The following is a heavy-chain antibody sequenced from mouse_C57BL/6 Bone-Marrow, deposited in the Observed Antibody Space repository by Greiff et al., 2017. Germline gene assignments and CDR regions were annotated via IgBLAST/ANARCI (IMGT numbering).Heavy chain of an antibody. V-gene: IGHV5-6*01. J-gene: IGHJ1*03. Sequence: EVKLMESGGDLVKPGGSLKLSCAASGFTFSSYGMSWVRQTPDKRLEWVATISSGGSYTYYPDSVKGRFTISRDNAKNTLYLQMSSLKSEDTAMYYCGYGYDGYFDVWGTGTTVTVSS. CDR3: GYGYDGYFDV. CDR1: GFTFSSYG. CDR2: ISSGGSYT. D-gene: IGHD2-2*01.